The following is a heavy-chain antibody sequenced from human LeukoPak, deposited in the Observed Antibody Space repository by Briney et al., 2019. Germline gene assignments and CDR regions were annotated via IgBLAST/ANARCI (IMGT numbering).Heavy chain of an antibody. V-gene: IGHV3-74*01. CDR1: GFTFSNHW. D-gene: IGHD3-16*01. CDR2: IDTDGSST. Sequence: GGSLRLSCAASGFTFSNHWMYWVRQGPGKGLVWISDIDTDGSSTNYAASVKGRFTISRENAKTRLYLKMNSLGAADTAVYSCVRALGDYWGQGDYWGQGTLVTVSS. J-gene: IGHJ4*02. CDR3: VRALGDYWGQGDY.